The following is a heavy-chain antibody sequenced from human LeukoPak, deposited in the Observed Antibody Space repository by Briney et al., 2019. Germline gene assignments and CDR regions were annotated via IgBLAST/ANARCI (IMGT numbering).Heavy chain of an antibody. J-gene: IGHJ4*02. CDR2: IYTSGST. D-gene: IGHD6-13*01. Sequence: SETLSLTCTVSGGSISSYYWSWIRQPAGKGLEWIGRIYTSGSTNYNPSLKSRVTMSVDTSKNQFSLKLSSVTAADTAVYYCAGEPIGYSSSWYNDYWGQGTLVTVSS. V-gene: IGHV4-4*07. CDR3: AGEPIGYSSSWYNDY. CDR1: GGSISSYY.